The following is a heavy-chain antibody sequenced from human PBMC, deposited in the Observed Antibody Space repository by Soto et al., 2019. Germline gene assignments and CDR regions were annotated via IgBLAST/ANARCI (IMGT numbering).Heavy chain of an antibody. CDR2: IKSKADGGTT. Sequence: EVQLVQSGGGLVKPGGSLGLSCAASGFGFNNAWMNWVRQAPGKGLEWVGRIKSKADGGTTAYGSPVRGRFTIWRDDSENTLYLQMNSLKTEDTAVYYCATEPCQYDYYGIDVWGQGTTVTVSS. CDR1: GFGFNNAW. CDR3: ATEPCQYDYYGIDV. V-gene: IGHV3-15*07. J-gene: IGHJ6*02.